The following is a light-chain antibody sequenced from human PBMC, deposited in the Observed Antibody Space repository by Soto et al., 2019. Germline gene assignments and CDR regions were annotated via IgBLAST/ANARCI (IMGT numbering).Light chain of an antibody. Sequence: QSALTQPPSASGSPGQSVAISCTGTSSDVGGYNYVSWYQQHPGKAPKLMIYEVNKRPSGVPDRFSGSKSGNTASLTVSGLQAEDEADYYCATWDDSLIGSVFGTGTKLTVL. CDR3: ATWDDSLIGSV. CDR2: EVN. CDR1: SSDVGGYNY. J-gene: IGLJ1*01. V-gene: IGLV2-8*01.